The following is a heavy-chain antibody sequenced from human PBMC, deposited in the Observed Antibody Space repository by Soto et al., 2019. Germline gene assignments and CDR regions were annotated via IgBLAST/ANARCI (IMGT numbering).Heavy chain of an antibody. CDR1: GFRFSEHS. CDR3: ARLPKGSLVTA. J-gene: IGHJ4*02. D-gene: IGHD2-21*02. CDR2: ISSNSDKT. Sequence: VVLVESGGGLVSPGGSLRLSCVASGFRFSEHSMNWVRQAPGKGLRWISYISSNSDKTYYADSVKGRFTVSRDNAKNALFLQMNSLRDDDTATYYCARLPKGSLVTAWGQGARVTVSS. V-gene: IGHV3-48*02.